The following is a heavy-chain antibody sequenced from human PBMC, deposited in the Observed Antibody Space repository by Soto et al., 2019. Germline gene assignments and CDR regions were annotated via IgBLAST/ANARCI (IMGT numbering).Heavy chain of an antibody. CDR2: LTGSSSNI. Sequence: LRLSCAASGFSFRNYAMSWVRQAPGKGLEWISTLTGSSSNIYYADSVKGRFAISRDNSRNTLYLQMNSLTAEDTAVYYCANGRATYGLLTHDYWGQGTLVTVSS. V-gene: IGHV3-23*01. D-gene: IGHD3-10*01. CDR1: GFSFRNYA. CDR3: ANGRATYGLLTHDY. J-gene: IGHJ4*02.